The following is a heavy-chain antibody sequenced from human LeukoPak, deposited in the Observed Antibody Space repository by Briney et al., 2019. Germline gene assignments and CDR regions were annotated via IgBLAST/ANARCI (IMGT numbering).Heavy chain of an antibody. J-gene: IGHJ4*02. CDR3: ARGPVVPSATYFFDY. Sequence: GRSLRLSCAASGFTFSSYGMHWVRQAPGKGLEWVAVILNDGSQEKYADSVKGRFTISRDNSKNTLYLQMNSLTAEDTAVYYCARGPVVPSATYFFDYWGQGTLVVVSS. D-gene: IGHD2-2*01. CDR2: ILNDGSQE. V-gene: IGHV3-33*01. CDR1: GFTFSSYG.